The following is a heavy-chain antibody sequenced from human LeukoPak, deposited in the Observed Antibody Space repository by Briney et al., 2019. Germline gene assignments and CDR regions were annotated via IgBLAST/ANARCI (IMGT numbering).Heavy chain of an antibody. CDR3: ARAGRMVRGYYFDY. CDR1: GDSISSSHW. Sequence: SGTLSLTCAVFGDSISSSHWWSWVRQPPGKGLEWIGEIYHSGSTNYNPSLKSRITISVDKSKNHFSLNLSSVTAADTAVYYCARAGRMVRGYYFDYWGQGTLVTVSS. V-gene: IGHV4-4*02. J-gene: IGHJ4*02. CDR2: IYHSGST. D-gene: IGHD3-10*01.